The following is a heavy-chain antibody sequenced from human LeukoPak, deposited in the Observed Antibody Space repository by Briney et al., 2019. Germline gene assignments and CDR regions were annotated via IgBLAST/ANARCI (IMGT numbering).Heavy chain of an antibody. D-gene: IGHD2-15*01. V-gene: IGHV3-30*03. Sequence: GGPLRLSCAASGFTFSSYGMHWVRQAPGKGLEGVAVISSDGSNAYYADSVKGRFTISRDNSKNTLYLQMNSLRAEDTAIYYCVRDLGGSTIAYYFDYWGQGILVTVSS. CDR3: VRDLGGSTIAYYFDY. CDR1: GFTFSSYG. CDR2: ISSDGSNA. J-gene: IGHJ4*02.